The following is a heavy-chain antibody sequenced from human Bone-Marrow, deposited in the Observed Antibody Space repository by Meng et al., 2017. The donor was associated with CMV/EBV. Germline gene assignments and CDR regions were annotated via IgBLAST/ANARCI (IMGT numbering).Heavy chain of an antibody. D-gene: IGHD3-3*01. V-gene: IGHV4-59*12. Sequence: SETLSLTCTVSGGSISSYYWSWIRQPPGKGLEWIGSIYYSGSTYYNPSLKSRVTISVDTSKNQFSLNLRSVTAADTAVYYCARVGQSHYDFWSGYYHDAFDIWGQGTMVTVSS. CDR2: IYYSGST. CDR3: ARVGQSHYDFWSGYYHDAFDI. CDR1: GGSISSYY. J-gene: IGHJ3*02.